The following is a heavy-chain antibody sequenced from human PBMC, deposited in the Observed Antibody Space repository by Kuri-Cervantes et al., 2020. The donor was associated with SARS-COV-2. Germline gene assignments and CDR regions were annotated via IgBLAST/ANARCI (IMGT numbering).Heavy chain of an antibody. V-gene: IGHV4-30-4*01. J-gene: IGHJ5*02. CDR1: GGSISSGDYY. Sequence: LRLSCTVSGGSISSGDYYWSWIRQPPGKGLEWIGYIYYSGSTNYNPSLKSRVTISVDTPKNQFSRKLSSVTAADTAVYYCARRICSSTSCYYYNWFDPWGQGTLVTVSS. CDR2: IYYSGST. D-gene: IGHD2-2*01. CDR3: ARRICSSTSCYYYNWFDP.